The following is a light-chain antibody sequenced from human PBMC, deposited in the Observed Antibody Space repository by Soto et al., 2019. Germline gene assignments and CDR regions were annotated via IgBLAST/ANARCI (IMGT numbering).Light chain of an antibody. J-gene: IGLJ1*01. CDR3: SSKTSSSSPFV. V-gene: IGLV2-14*01. CDR1: TSDVGAYNY. Sequence: QSVLTQPASVSGFPGQSITISCTGSTSDVGAYNYVSWYKHHPGQAPQLMIYEVSNRPSGVSNRFSGSKSGNTASLTISGLQADDEGDYYCSSKTSSSSPFVFGTGTKVTVL. CDR2: EVS.